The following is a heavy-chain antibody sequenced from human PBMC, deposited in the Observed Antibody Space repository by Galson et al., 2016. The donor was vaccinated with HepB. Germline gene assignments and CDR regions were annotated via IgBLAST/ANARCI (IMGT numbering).Heavy chain of an antibody. D-gene: IGHD3-16*01. CDR1: GFTFSTYS. J-gene: IGHJ2*01. CDR2: ISITSGYK. Sequence: SLRLSCAASGFTFSTYSMNWVRQAPGKGLEWVSFISITSGYKYYAHPLKGRVTISRDNAKNSLYLQMNSLRAEDTAVYYCARPPEGDRRYFDFWGRGTLVTVSS. CDR3: ARPPEGDRRYFDF. V-gene: IGHV3-21*01.